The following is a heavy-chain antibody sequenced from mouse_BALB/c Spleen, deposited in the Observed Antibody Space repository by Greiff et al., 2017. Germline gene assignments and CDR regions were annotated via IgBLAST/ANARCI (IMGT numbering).Heavy chain of an antibody. CDR2: INPSSGYT. D-gene: IGHD2-4*01. J-gene: IGHJ4*01. Sequence: VQLQQSAAELARPGASVKMSCKASGYTFTSYTMHCVKQRPGQGLEWIGYINPSSGYTEYNQKFKDKTTLTADKSSSTAYMQLSSLTSEDSAVYYCARLGLRRDYAMDYWGQGTSVTVSS. CDR3: ARLGLRRDYAMDY. CDR1: GYTFTSYT. V-gene: IGHV1-4*02.